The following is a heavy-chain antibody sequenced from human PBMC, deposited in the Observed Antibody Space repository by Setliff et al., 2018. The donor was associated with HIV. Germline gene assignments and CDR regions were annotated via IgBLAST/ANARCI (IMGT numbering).Heavy chain of an antibody. CDR2: IHVSGTT. CDR3: ARVARGGHSSRWYYFDY. Sequence: SETLSLTCTVSGGSITSGSDYWSWIRQPAGEGLEWIGHIHVSGTTNYNPSLKSRVTISVDTSKNQFSLKVSSVTAADTAVYYCARVARGGHSSRWYYFDYWGQGTLVTVSS. D-gene: IGHD6-13*01. V-gene: IGHV4-61*09. J-gene: IGHJ4*02. CDR1: GGSITSGSDY.